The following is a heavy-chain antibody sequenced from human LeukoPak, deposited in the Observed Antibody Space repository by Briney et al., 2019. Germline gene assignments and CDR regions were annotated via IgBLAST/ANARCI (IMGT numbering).Heavy chain of an antibody. CDR3: AREGTVRDCSGGSCYSSFVWFDP. CDR1: GGTFSSYA. CDR2: IIPIFGTA. J-gene: IGHJ5*02. Sequence: SVKVSCKASGGTFSSYAISWVRQAPGQGLEWMGGIIPIFGTANYAQKFQGRVTITADESTSTAYMELSSLRSEDTAVYYCAREGTVRDCSGGSCYSSFVWFDPWGQGTLVTVSS. V-gene: IGHV1-69*01. D-gene: IGHD2-15*01.